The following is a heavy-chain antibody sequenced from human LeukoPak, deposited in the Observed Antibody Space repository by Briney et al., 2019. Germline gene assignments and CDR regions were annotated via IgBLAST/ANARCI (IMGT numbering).Heavy chain of an antibody. V-gene: IGHV3-74*01. D-gene: IGHD6-13*01. CDR3: ARDLYSSSFSSSWYTMDY. Sequence: QPGGSLRLSCAASGFTFSSYWMHWVRQAPGKGLAWVSRINSDGSSTSYADSVKGRFTISRDNAKNTLYLQMNSLRAEDTAVYYCARDLYSSSFSSSWYTMDYWGQGTLVTVSS. CDR2: INSDGSST. CDR1: GFTFSSYW. J-gene: IGHJ4*02.